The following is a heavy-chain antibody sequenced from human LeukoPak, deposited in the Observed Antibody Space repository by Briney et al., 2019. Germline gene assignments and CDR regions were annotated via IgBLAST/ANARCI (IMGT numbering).Heavy chain of an antibody. CDR1: GFTFSSYA. D-gene: IGHD2-2*02. CDR3: AKDGYCSSTSCYTGDY. J-gene: IGHJ4*02. CDR2: ISGSGGST. V-gene: IGHV3-23*01. Sequence: GGSLRLSCAASGFTFSSYAMSWVRQAPGKGLERVSAISGSGGSTYYADSVKGRFTISRDNSKNTLYLQMNSLRAEDTAVYYCAKDGYCSSTSCYTGDYWGQGTLVTVSS.